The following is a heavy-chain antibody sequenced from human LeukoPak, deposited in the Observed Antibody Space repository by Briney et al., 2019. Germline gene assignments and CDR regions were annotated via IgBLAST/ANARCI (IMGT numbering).Heavy chain of an antibody. D-gene: IGHD3-10*01. CDR3: ARGPLLWFGELSWFDP. CDR2: MNPNSGNT. Sequence: ASVKVSCKASGYTFTSYDINWVRQATGQGLEWMGWMNPNSGNTGYAQKFQGRVTMTRNTSISTAYMELSSLRSEDTAVYYCARGPLLWFGELSWFDPWGQGTLVTVSS. V-gene: IGHV1-8*01. J-gene: IGHJ5*02. CDR1: GYTFTSYD.